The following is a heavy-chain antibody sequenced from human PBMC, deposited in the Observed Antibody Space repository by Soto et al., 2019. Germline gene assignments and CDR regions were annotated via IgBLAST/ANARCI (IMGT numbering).Heavy chain of an antibody. V-gene: IGHV4-4*02. CDR1: GGSITSVDW. Sequence: QVQLQESGPGLVKPSGDLSLTNAVSGGSITSVDWWNWVRQAPGQGQDVGSTHQNPSLKSRVITSLEQSKNQFSPKVISMTAADTAVYYCGRLPIFLSQSHRPDYWGQGTLVTVSS. J-gene: IGHJ4*02. CDR3: GRLPIFLSQSHRPDY. D-gene: IGHD3-16*01. CDR2: DVGST.